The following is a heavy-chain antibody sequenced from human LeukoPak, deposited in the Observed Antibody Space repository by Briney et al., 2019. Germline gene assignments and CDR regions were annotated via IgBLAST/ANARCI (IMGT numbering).Heavy chain of an antibody. V-gene: IGHV3-9*01. Sequence: GGSLRLSCAASGFTFDDYAMHWVRQAPGKGLEWVSGISWNSGSTGYADSVKGRFTISRDNAKNSLYLQMNSLKTEDTAVYYCTTAPRWVSYNDYWGRGTLVTVSS. J-gene: IGHJ4*02. D-gene: IGHD1-26*01. CDR3: TTAPRWVSYNDY. CDR1: GFTFDDYA. CDR2: ISWNSGST.